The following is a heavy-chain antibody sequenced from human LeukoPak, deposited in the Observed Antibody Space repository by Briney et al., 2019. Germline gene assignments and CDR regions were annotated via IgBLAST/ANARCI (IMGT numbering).Heavy chain of an antibody. CDR3: AKVLYGSGSYRYYYYGMDV. D-gene: IGHD3-10*01. CDR2: ISGDGGST. J-gene: IGHJ6*02. V-gene: IGHV3-43*02. CDR1: GFTFDDYA. Sequence: GGSLRLCCAASGFTFDDYAMHWVRQAPGKGLEWVSLISGDGGSTYYADSVKGRFTISRDNSKNSLYLQMNSLRTEDTALYYCAKVLYGSGSYRYYYYGMDVWGQGTTVTVSS.